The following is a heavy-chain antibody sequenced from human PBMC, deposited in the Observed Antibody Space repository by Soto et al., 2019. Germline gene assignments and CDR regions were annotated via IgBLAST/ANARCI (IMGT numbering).Heavy chain of an antibody. V-gene: IGHV3-23*01. J-gene: IGHJ4*02. Sequence: GGSLRLSCAASGFSFGSYALSWVRQAPGRGLEWVSTISGSDGKTFYADAVKGRFSISRDTSQNTLYLQMNSLRADDTAIYYCARWSYLDYWGQGTRVTVSS. CDR1: GFSFGSYA. CDR3: ARWSYLDY. D-gene: IGHD3-3*01. CDR2: ISGSDGKT.